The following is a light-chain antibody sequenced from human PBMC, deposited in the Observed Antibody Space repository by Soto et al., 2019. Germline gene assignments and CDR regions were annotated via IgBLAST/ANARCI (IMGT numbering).Light chain of an antibody. J-gene: IGKJ1*01. V-gene: IGKV3-15*01. Sequence: EIVMTQSPATLSVSPGERATLSCRASQSIKTNLAWYQQKPGQAPSLLIYGASTRVTGIPARFSGSGSGTEFTLTITSLQSEDFAVYYCQQYNNWQQYNDWRTWAFGQGTKVDI. CDR1: QSIKTN. CDR3: QQYNNWQQYNDWRTWA. CDR2: GAS.